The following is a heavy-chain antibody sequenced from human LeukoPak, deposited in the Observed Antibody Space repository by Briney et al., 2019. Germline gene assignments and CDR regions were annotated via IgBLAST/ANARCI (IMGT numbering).Heavy chain of an antibody. J-gene: IGHJ6*03. V-gene: IGHV5-51*01. CDR2: IYPGDSDT. Sequence: NRGESLKISCKGSGNSFTSYWIGWVRQMPGKGLEWMGIIYPGDSDTRYSPSFQGQVTISADKSISTAYLQWSSLKASDTAMYYCARLHGSGSYVDYYYYMDVWGKGTTVTVSS. CDR3: ARLHGSGSYVDYYYYMDV. D-gene: IGHD3-10*01. CDR1: GNSFTSYW.